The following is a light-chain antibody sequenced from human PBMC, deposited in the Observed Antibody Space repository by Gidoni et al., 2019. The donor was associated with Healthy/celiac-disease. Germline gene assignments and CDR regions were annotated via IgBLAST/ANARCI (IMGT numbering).Light chain of an antibody. V-gene: IGLV2-14*01. CDR2: EVS. CDR1: SSDVGGYNY. J-gene: IGLJ2*01. Sequence: QSALTQPASGSRSPGQSITISFTCTSSDVGGYNYVSWYQQRPGKAPTLIIYEVSTRPSGVSNRFSGSKSGNTASLTTSGLQAEDEGDYYCSSYTSDSTGLFGGGTKLTVL. CDR3: SSYTSDSTGL.